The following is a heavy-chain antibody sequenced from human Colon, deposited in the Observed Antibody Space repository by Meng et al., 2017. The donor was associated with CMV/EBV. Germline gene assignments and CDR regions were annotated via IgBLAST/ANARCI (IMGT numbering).Heavy chain of an antibody. V-gene: IGHV4-59*01. Sequence: SETLSLTCTVSGGSIRSYYWSWIRQPPGKGLEWIGYIDYSGSTNNNPSLKSRVTISVDTSKNQFSLKLRSVTAADTAVYYCAGLYGTYFSSWFDPWGQGTLVTVSS. CDR2: IDYSGST. D-gene: IGHD1/OR15-1a*01. J-gene: IGHJ5*02. CDR1: GGSIRSYY. CDR3: AGLYGTYFSSWFDP.